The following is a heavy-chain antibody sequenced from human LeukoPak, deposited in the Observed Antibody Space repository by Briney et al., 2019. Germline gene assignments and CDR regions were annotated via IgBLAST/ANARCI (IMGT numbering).Heavy chain of an antibody. D-gene: IGHD5-12*01. Sequence: SETLSLTCAVYGGSFSGYYWSWIRQPPGKGLEWIGEINHSGSTNYNPSLKSRVTISGDTSKNQFSLKLSSVTAADTAVYYCARGYSGYDPFDYWGQGTLVTVSS. CDR2: INHSGST. CDR3: ARGYSGYDPFDY. CDR1: GGSFSGYY. J-gene: IGHJ4*02. V-gene: IGHV4-34*01.